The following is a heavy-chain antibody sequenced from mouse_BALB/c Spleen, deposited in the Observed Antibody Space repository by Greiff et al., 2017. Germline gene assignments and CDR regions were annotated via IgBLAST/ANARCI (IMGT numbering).Heavy chain of an antibody. CDR3: IYDGYYLAY. Sequence: EVKLVESGGGLVQPGGSRKLSCAASGFTFSSFGMHWVRQAPEKGLEWVAYISSGSSTIYYADTVKGRFTISRDNPKNTLFLQMTSLRSEDTAMYYCIYDGYYLAYWGQGTLVTVSA. CDR2: ISSGSSTI. J-gene: IGHJ3*01. D-gene: IGHD2-3*01. V-gene: IGHV5-17*02. CDR1: GFTFSSFG.